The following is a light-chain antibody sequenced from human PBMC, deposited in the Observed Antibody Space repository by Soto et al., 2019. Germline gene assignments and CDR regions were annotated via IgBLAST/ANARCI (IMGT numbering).Light chain of an antibody. V-gene: IGKV3-20*01. CDR2: GVS. J-gene: IGKJ5*01. Sequence: IVLTLSAGTLSLSPGERATISCRASQTVSSSYLAWYQQKPGQAPRLLIYGVSSRATGIPDRFSGSGSGTDFTLTISRLEPEDFAVYYCQQYGRSPPITFGQGTRLEIK. CDR3: QQYGRSPPIT. CDR1: QTVSSSY.